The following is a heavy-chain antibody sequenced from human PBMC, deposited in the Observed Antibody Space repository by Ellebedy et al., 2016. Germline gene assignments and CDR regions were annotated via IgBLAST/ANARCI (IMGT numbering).Heavy chain of an antibody. Sequence: ASVKVSCKASGYTFNTSYINWVRQAPGQGLEWMGYISPYNGDTDYAQRRQGRVTMTTDTSTSTAYLELRSLTSDDTAVYYGARDKGYGDYDYWGQGTLVTVSS. CDR2: ISPYNGDT. J-gene: IGHJ4*02. D-gene: IGHD4-17*01. CDR3: ARDKGYGDYDY. CDR1: GYTFNTSY. V-gene: IGHV1-18*01.